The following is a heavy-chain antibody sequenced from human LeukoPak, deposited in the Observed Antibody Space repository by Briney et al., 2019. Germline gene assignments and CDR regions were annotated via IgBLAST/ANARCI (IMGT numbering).Heavy chain of an antibody. D-gene: IGHD3-10*01. CDR2: IWSDGSYR. CDR1: GFIFSNSG. J-gene: IGHJ4*02. V-gene: IGHV3-33*01. CDR3: VLGAGGSGSFLLGS. Sequence: GGSLRLSCTASGFIFSNSGMHWVRQAPGKGLEWVAVIWSDGSYRYYADSVKGRFTISRENSKNTLYLQMNSLSVEDTAIYYCVLGAGGSGSFLLGSWGQGTLVTVSS.